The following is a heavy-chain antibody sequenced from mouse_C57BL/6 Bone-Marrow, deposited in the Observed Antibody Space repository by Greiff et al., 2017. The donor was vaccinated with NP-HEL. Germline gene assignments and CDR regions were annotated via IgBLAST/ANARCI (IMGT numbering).Heavy chain of an antibody. CDR2: IDPSDSYT. CDR1: GYTFTSYW. Sequence: VQLQQSGAELVMPGASVKLSCKASGYTFTSYWMHWVKQRPGQGLEWIGEIDPSDSYTNYNQKFKGKSTLTVDKSSSTAYMQLSSLTSEDSAVYYCARGDYSNYPFAYWGQGTLVTVSA. J-gene: IGHJ3*01. V-gene: IGHV1-69*01. CDR3: ARGDYSNYPFAY. D-gene: IGHD2-5*01.